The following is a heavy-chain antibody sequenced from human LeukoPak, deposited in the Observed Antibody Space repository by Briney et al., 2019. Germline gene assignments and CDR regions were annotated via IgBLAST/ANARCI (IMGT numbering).Heavy chain of an antibody. V-gene: IGHV1-18*01. CDR2: VTSYNGDT. D-gene: IGHD3-9*01. Sequence: GASVKVSCKASGYTFNNYGISWVRQAPGQGLEWMGWVTSYNGDTNYAQRFQGRVTMSTDTSTSTAYMELRSLRFDDTAIYYCAKDWHNLTGRNCFDPWGQGTLVTVSS. CDR3: AKDWHNLTGRNCFDP. CDR1: GYTFNNYG. J-gene: IGHJ5*02.